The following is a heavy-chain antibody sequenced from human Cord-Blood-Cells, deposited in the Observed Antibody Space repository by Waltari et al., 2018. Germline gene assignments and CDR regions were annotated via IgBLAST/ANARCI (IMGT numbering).Heavy chain of an antibody. V-gene: IGHV3-66*01. CDR3: ARSVVVPAADFKYYYYGMDV. CDR1: GFTVSSNY. Sequence: EVQLVESGGGLVQPGGSLRLSCAASGFTVSSNYMSWVRQAPGKGLEWVSVIYSGGSTYYADSVKGRFTISRDNSKNTLYLQMNSLRAEDTAVYYCARSVVVPAADFKYYYYGMDVWGQGP. J-gene: IGHJ6*02. D-gene: IGHD2-2*01. CDR2: IYSGGST.